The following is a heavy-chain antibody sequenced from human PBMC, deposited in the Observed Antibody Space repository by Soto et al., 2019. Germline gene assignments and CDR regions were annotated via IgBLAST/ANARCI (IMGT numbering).Heavy chain of an antibody. CDR2: IKQDGSAE. CDR1: GFLFTNYF. CDR3: VRDVRGVASPYSWFAP. Sequence: VGSLRLSCAASGFLFTNYFMSWVRQAPGKGLEWVANIKQDGSAEYYLDSVKGRFAISRDNTKNSLFLQMNSLRAEDTAVYYCVRDVRGVASPYSWFAPWGQGTLVTVSS. V-gene: IGHV3-7*01. J-gene: IGHJ5*02. D-gene: IGHD3-3*01.